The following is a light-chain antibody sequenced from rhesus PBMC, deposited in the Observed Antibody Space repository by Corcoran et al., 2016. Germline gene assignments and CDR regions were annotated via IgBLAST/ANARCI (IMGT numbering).Light chain of an antibody. V-gene: IGKV1-28*03. Sequence: DIQMTQSPSSLSASVGDTVTITCWASQSISSYLNWFQQKPGKAPKLLIYAASSLESGVPSRFSGGGSGTDFTLTISNLQPEYFAVYYCLQQNSYPLTFGGGTKVGLK. CDR1: QSISSY. CDR2: AAS. J-gene: IGKJ4*01. CDR3: LQQNSYPLT.